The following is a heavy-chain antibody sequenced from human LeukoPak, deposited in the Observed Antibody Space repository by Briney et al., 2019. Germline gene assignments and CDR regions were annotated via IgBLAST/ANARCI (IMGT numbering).Heavy chain of an antibody. CDR1: GYTFTVYY. Sequence: GASVKVPCKASGYTFTVYYIHWVRQAPGQGLEWMGWIHPNSGGTNFAQKFQGRVTMTRDSSISTAYMEVSSLRSDDTAVYYCARAPVGGPLRFFDYWGQGTLVTVSS. J-gene: IGHJ4*02. D-gene: IGHD3-3*01. V-gene: IGHV1-2*02. CDR3: ARAPVGGPLRFFDY. CDR2: IHPNSGGT.